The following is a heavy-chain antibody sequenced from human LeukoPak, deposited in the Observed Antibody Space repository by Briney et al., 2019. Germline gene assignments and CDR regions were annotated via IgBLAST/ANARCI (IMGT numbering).Heavy chain of an antibody. J-gene: IGHJ4*02. CDR3: ARVLPYSSGWGVDY. Sequence: SETLSLTGAVYGGSFSGYYWSWIRQPPGKGLEWIVEINHSGSTNYNPSLKSRVTISVDTSKNQFSLNLISVTAADTAVYYCARVLPYSSGWGVDYWGQGALVTVSS. CDR1: GGSFSGYY. V-gene: IGHV4-34*01. CDR2: INHSGST. D-gene: IGHD6-19*01.